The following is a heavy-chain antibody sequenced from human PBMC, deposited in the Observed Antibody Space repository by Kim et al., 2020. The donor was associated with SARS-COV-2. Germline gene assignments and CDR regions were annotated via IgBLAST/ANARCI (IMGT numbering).Heavy chain of an antibody. V-gene: IGHV5-51*01. CDR2: IWPGDSDT. CDR1: GYSFTNYW. J-gene: IGHJ4*02. CDR3: ATQRGQLIRD. D-gene: IGHD6-6*01. Sequence: GESLKISCKTFGYSFTNYWIGWVRQMPGKGLEWMGIIWPGDSDTRYRPSFEGQVTISADKSISTAYLQWSSLKASDSANYYCATQRGQLIRDWGQGTLVTVSS.